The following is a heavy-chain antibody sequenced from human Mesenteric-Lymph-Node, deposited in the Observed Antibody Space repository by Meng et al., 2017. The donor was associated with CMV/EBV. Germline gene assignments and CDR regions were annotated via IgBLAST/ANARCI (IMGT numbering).Heavy chain of an antibody. J-gene: IGHJ6*02. CDR1: GFSLRGYG. Sequence: GESLKISCAASGFSLRGYGMTWVRQAPGKGLEWVSGISDSGADTYHADSVKGRFTISRDNSKNTLYLQMTSLRVEDTAVYFCAKTSYSNFFPYYGMDVWGQGTTVTVSS. D-gene: IGHD6-13*01. V-gene: IGHV3-23*01. CDR3: AKTSYSNFFPYYGMDV. CDR2: ISDSGADT.